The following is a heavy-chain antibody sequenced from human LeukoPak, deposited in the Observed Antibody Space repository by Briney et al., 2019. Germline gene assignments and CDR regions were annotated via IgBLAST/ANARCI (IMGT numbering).Heavy chain of an antibody. CDR3: ARYPISDYDFDY. CDR2: IGSSSTYI. Sequence: GGSLRLSCAASGFTFSTYNMNWVHQAPGKGLEWVSSIGSSSTYIYYADSVKGRFTISRDNAKNSLYLQMNSLRAEDTAVYYCARYPISDYDFDYWGQGTLVTVSS. V-gene: IGHV3-21*01. D-gene: IGHD4-17*01. CDR1: GFTFSTYN. J-gene: IGHJ4*02.